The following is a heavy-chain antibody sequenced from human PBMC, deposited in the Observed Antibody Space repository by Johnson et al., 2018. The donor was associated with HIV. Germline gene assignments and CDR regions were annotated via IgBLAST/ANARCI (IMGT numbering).Heavy chain of an antibody. V-gene: IGHV3-64*01. Sequence: VQLVESGGGVVQPGRSLRLSCAASGFTFSSYAMHWVRQAPGKGLEYVSTITTNGDSTYYASSVRGRFTISRDNSENTLYLQMGSLRADDTAVYFCARDWYDMSDSRNDGFDIWGQGTWVTVSS. J-gene: IGHJ3*02. CDR3: ARDWYDMSDSRNDGFDI. D-gene: IGHD3-22*01. CDR2: ITTNGDST. CDR1: GFTFSSYA.